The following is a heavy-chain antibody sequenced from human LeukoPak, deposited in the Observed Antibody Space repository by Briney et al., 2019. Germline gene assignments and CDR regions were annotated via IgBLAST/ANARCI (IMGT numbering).Heavy chain of an antibody. V-gene: IGHV1-2*02. CDR1: GYTFTGYY. CDR2: INPNSGST. J-gene: IGHJ4*02. Sequence: ASVKVSCKASGYTFTGYYMHWVRQAPGQGLEWMGWINPNSGSTNYAQKFQGRVTMTRDTSISTAYMELSRLRSDDTAVYYCARFRLNGGGFDYCGQGTLVTVSS. CDR3: ARFRLNGGGFDY. D-gene: IGHD3-10*01.